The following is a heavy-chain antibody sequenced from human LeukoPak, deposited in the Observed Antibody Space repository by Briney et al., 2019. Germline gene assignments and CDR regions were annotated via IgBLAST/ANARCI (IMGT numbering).Heavy chain of an antibody. CDR3: ATAFAGNLVDD. V-gene: IGHV3-23*01. CDR1: GFPFSDFT. CDR2: ISGSGDTA. D-gene: IGHD1-14*01. J-gene: IGHJ4*02. Sequence: GGSLRLSCATSGFPFSDFTMTWVRQAPGKGLEWVSVISGSGDTAYYADSVKGRFAISRDNSKNTLSLQMNSLRAEDTAVYYCATAFAGNLVDDWGQGTLVTVSS.